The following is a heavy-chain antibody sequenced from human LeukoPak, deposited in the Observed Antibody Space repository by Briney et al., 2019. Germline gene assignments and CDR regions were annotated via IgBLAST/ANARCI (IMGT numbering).Heavy chain of an antibody. CDR2: ISSSGSTI. CDR3: ARMAAAVDFDY. Sequence: GGSLRLSCAASGFTFSDYYMSWIRQAPGKGLEWVSYISSSGSTIYYADSVKGRFTISRDNAKNSLYLQMSSLRAEDTAVYYCARMAAAVDFDYWGQGTLVTVSS. V-gene: IGHV3-11*01. D-gene: IGHD6-13*01. CDR1: GFTFSDYY. J-gene: IGHJ4*02.